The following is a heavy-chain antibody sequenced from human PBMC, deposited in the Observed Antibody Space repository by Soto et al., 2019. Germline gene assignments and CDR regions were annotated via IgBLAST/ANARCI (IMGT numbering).Heavy chain of an antibody. V-gene: IGHV3-33*01. J-gene: IGHJ6*02. Sequence: PGGSMRLSCAASGFTFSSYGMHWVRQAPGKGLEWVAVIWYDGSNKYYADSVKGRFTISRDNSKNTLYLQMNSLRAEDTAVYYCARETDIVVVPAAMWLRHYYYYGMDVWGQGTTVTVSS. CDR3: ARETDIVVVPAAMWLRHYYYYGMDV. CDR2: IWYDGSNK. D-gene: IGHD2-2*01. CDR1: GFTFSSYG.